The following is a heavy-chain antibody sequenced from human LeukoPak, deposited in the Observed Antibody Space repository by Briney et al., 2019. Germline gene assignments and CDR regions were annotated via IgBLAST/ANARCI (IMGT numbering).Heavy chain of an antibody. Sequence: GASVKVSCKVSGYTLTELSMHWVRQAPGQGLEWMGWISAYNGNTNYAQKLQGRVTMTTDTSTSTAYMELSSLRSEDTAVYYCATDAYYYDSSGYHDYWGQGTLVTVSS. J-gene: IGHJ4*02. V-gene: IGHV1-18*01. CDR3: ATDAYYYDSSGYHDY. D-gene: IGHD3-22*01. CDR1: GYTLTELS. CDR2: ISAYNGNT.